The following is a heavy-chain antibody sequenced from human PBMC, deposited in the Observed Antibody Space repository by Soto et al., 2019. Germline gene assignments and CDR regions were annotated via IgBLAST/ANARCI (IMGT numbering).Heavy chain of an antibody. D-gene: IGHD3-9*01. V-gene: IGHV1-46*03. CDR3: PRVFGTSHDILAGLWGGHFDY. Sequence: SGRRSCKASGYTFTNNDVVWVRQAPGQGLEWMGGIDPSGGSRFYAQNFQGRVSMASGTSTSTMYIELSNLTSDTTALFYCPRVFGTSHDILAGLWGGHFDYWGQATQVTVSS. J-gene: IGHJ4*02. CDR2: IDPSGGSR. CDR1: GYTFTNND.